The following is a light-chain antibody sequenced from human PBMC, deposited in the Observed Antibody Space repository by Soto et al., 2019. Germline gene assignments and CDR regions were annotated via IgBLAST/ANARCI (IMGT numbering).Light chain of an antibody. J-gene: IGLJ1*01. CDR3: CSYAGTYTYV. Sequence: QSALTQPRSVSGPPGQSVTISCTGTSRDVRVYDYVSWYQQHPGKAPKLMIYDVSQRPSGVPDRFSGSKSGNTASLTISGLQAEDEADYYCCSYAGTYTYVFGTGTQVTVL. CDR1: SRDVRVYDY. CDR2: DVS. V-gene: IGLV2-11*01.